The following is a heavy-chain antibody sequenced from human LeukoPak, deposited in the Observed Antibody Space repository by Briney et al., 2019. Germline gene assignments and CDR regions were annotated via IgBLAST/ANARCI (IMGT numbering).Heavy chain of an antibody. J-gene: IGHJ5*02. Sequence: GGSLRLSCAASGFTFSNYWMHWVRQAPGKGLVLVSRINSDGSSTTYADSVKGRFTISRDNAKNTLYLQMNSLRAEDTAVYYCARGYGGNYNWFDPWGQGTLVTVSS. CDR3: ARGYGGNYNWFDP. D-gene: IGHD4-23*01. CDR2: INSDGSST. V-gene: IGHV3-74*01. CDR1: GFTFSNYW.